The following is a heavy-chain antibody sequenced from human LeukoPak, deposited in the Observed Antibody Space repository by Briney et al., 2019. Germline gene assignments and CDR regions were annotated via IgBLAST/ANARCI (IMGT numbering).Heavy chain of an antibody. V-gene: IGHV4-39*07. CDR3: ARNFYDILTGYYSRFDP. Sequence: SETLSLTCTVSGGSISSSSYYWGWIRQPPGKGLEWIGSIYYSGSTYYNPSLKSRVTISVDTSKNQFSLKLSSVTAADTAVYYCARNFYDILTGYYSRFDPWRQGTLVTVSS. CDR1: GGSISSSSYY. D-gene: IGHD3-9*01. CDR2: IYYSGST. J-gene: IGHJ5*02.